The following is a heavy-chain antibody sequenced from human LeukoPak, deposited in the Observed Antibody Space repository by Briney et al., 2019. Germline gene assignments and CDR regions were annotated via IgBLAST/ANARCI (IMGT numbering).Heavy chain of an antibody. D-gene: IGHD3-22*01. V-gene: IGHV1-46*01. J-gene: IGHJ4*02. CDR3: ASVRSGYGYYFDY. CDR1: GYTFTSYY. CDR2: INPSGGST. Sequence: ASVKVSCKASGYTFTSYYMHWVRQAPGQGLEWMGIINPSGGSTSYAQKFQGRVTMTRDTSTSAVYMELSSLRSEDTAVYYCASVRSGYGYYFDYWGQGTLVTVSS.